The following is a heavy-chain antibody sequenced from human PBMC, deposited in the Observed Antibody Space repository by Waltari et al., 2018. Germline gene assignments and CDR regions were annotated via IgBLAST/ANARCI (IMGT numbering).Heavy chain of an antibody. D-gene: IGHD4-17*01. CDR1: GGSVSSGSYY. V-gene: IGHV4-61*01. J-gene: IGHJ3*02. CDR3: ARRDFGDYGGAFDI. CDR2: IDYSGST. Sequence: QVQLQESGPGLVKPSETLSLTCTVSGGSVSSGSYYWTWIRQPPGKGLEWIGYIDYSGSTNYNPSLKSRVTILVDKSKNRFSLNLSSATAADTAVYYCARRDFGDYGGAFDIWGQGTMVTVSS.